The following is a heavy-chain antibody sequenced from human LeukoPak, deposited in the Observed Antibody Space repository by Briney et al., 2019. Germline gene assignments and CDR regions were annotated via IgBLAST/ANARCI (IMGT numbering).Heavy chain of an antibody. D-gene: IGHD2-2*01. J-gene: IGHJ5*02. V-gene: IGHV1-69*05. CDR3: ARDLASPDIVVVPASNWFDP. CDR1: GGTFSSYA. Sequence: GASVKVSCKATGGTFSSYAISWVRQAPGQGLEWMGGIIPIFGTANYAQKFQGRVTITTDESTSTAYMELSSLRSEDTAVYYCARDLASPDIVVVPASNWFDPWGQGTLVTVSS. CDR2: IIPIFGTA.